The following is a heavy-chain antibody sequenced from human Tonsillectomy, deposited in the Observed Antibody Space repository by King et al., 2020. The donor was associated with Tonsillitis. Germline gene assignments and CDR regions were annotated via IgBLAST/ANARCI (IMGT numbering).Heavy chain of an antibody. CDR1: GGSISGGSYY. V-gene: IGHV4-61*02. Sequence: VQLQESGPGLVKPSQTLSLTCSVSGGSISGGSYYWSWIRQPAGMGLEWLGRIYSSGLTDYNPSLKSRVTISVDTSKNQFSLNLTSVTAADTAVYYCARRGRGGNEVFDIWGQGTMVTVSS. J-gene: IGHJ3*02. CDR3: ARRGRGGNEVFDI. D-gene: IGHD3-10*01. CDR2: IYSSGLT.